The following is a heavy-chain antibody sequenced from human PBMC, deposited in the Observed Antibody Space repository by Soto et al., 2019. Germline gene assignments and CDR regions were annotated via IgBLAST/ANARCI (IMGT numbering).Heavy chain of an antibody. CDR2: IYYSGST. CDR1: GGSVSSGGYY. V-gene: IGHV4-31*03. CDR3: ARDLRANRGWFDP. D-gene: IGHD7-27*01. J-gene: IGHJ5*02. Sequence: ASETLSLTCTVSGGSVSSGGYYWSWIRQHPGKGLEWIGYIYYSGSTYYNPSLKSRVTISVDTSKNQFSLKLSSVTAADTAVYYCARDLRANRGWFDPWGQGTLVTVSS.